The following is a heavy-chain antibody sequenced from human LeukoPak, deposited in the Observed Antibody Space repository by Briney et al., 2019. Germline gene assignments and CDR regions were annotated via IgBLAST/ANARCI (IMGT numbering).Heavy chain of an antibody. D-gene: IGHD1-26*01. V-gene: IGHV3-30*02. CDR1: GFTFSAYG. CDR2: IRFNGSNR. Sequence: PGASLRLSCTASGFTFSAYGMHWVRQAPGKGLEWVAFIRFNGSNRKYADSVKGRFTVSRDNANNTLYLQMDNLRSEDTAVYYCAKVAGGDTTHYFDYWGQGTLVTVSS. J-gene: IGHJ4*02. CDR3: AKVAGGDTTHYFDY.